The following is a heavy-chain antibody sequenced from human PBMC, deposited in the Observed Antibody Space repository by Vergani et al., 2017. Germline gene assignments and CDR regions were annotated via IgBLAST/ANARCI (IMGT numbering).Heavy chain of an antibody. J-gene: IGHJ4*02. D-gene: IGHD3-22*01. CDR2: IDPSDSYT. CDR3: ARTDYYDSSGFCSDY. CDR1: GYSFTSYW. V-gene: IGHV5-10-1*03. Sequence: EVQLVQSGAEVKKPGESLRISCTGSGYSFTSYWISWVRQMPGKGLEWMGRIDPSDSYTNYSPSFQGHVTISADKSISTAYLQWSSLKASDTAMYYCARTDYYDSSGFCSDYWGQGTLVTVSS.